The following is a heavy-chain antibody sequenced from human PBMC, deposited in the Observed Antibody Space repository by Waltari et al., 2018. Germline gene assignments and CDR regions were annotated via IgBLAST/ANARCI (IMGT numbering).Heavy chain of an antibody. Sequence: VQLQESGPGLVKPSETLSLSCDVSGDSITSHFWSWIRQAPGKGLEWIGYMYFSGTHNYNPSLKSRVTISIDTSKNHFSLNLRSVTAADTAIYYCARLPRGSVIIGAFDIWGQGTQVTVS. CDR3: ARLPRGSVIIGAFDI. CDR2: MYFSGTH. V-gene: IGHV4-59*11. D-gene: IGHD3-22*01. J-gene: IGHJ3*02. CDR1: GDSITSHF.